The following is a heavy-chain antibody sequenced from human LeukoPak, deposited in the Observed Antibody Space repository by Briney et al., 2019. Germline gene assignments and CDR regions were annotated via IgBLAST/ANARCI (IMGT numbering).Heavy chain of an antibody. CDR3: ARGSSSNSWYFDY. V-gene: IGHV6-1*01. D-gene: IGHD6-13*01. CDR2: TYYRSKWYN. J-gene: IGHJ4*02. Sequence: SQTLSLTCAISGDSVSSNSATWTWIRQSPSRGLEWLGRTYYRSKWYNDYAVSVKSRITINPDTSKNQFSLQLNSVTPEDAAVYYCARGSSSNSWYFDYWGQGTLVTVSS. CDR1: GDSVSSNSAT.